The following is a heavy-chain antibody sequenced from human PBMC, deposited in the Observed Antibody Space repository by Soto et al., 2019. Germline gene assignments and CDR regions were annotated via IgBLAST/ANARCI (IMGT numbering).Heavy chain of an antibody. CDR1: GFTFNDYA. D-gene: IGHD5-12*01. J-gene: IGHJ5*02. Sequence: EAQLVESGGGLVQPGRSLRLSCAASGFTFNDYAMHWVRQAPGKGLEWVSGINWNGDTIAYGDSVKGRFTISRDNAKQSLYLQMNSLRPEDTALYYCGKDWERWLQFPAVTWGQGTLVTVSS. CDR2: INWNGDTI. V-gene: IGHV3-9*01. CDR3: GKDWERWLQFPAVT.